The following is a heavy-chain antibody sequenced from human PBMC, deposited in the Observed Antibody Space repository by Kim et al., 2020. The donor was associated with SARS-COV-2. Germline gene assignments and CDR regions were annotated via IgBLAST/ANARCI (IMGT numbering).Heavy chain of an antibody. CDR2: MNPNIGHA. V-gene: IGHV1-8*01. Sequence: ASVKVSCKASGYTFTSYDLNWVRQATGQGLEWMGWMNPNIGHAGYAQKFQGRVTMTMDPSITTAYMELSSLRSEDTAVYYCARGVRTISNYDYWGQGTLV. J-gene: IGHJ4*02. CDR1: GYTFTSYD. D-gene: IGHD3-9*01. CDR3: ARGVRTISNYDY.